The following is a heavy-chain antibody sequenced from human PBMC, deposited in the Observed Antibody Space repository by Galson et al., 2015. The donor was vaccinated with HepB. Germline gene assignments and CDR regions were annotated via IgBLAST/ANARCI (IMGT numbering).Heavy chain of an antibody. CDR2: ISSSSSTI. J-gene: IGHJ5*02. CDR3: ARDLPAYCSSTSCYQAIHGFDP. Sequence: SLRLSCAASGFTFSSYSMNWVRQAPGKGLEWVSYISSSSSTIYYADSVKGRFTISRDNAKNSLYLQMNSLRDEDTAVYYCARDLPAYCSSTSCYQAIHGFDPLGQGTLVTVSS. CDR1: GFTFSSYS. V-gene: IGHV3-48*02. D-gene: IGHD2-2*01.